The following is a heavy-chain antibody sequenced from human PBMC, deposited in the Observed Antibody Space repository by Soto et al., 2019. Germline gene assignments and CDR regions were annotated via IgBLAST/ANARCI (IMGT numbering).Heavy chain of an antibody. Sequence: QITLKESGPTLVKPTQTLTLTCTFSGFSLNTGGVGVGWIRQPPGKALEWLALVYWDDDKRYSPSLLSRLTSSKDTSKNQVVLTVTNMDPVDTATYYCAHSFDQVLWAFFYWGQGTLVTGSS. CDR1: GFSLNTGGVG. CDR2: VYWDDDK. V-gene: IGHV2-5*02. CDR3: AHSFDQVLWAFFY. J-gene: IGHJ4*02. D-gene: IGHD2-2*01.